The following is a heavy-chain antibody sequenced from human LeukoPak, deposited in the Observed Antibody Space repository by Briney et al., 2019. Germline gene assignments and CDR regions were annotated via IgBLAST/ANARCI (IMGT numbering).Heavy chain of an antibody. Sequence: GGSLRLSCAASGFTSGIYAVSWVRQAPGKGLEWVSAFSGGGDSYYADSVKGRFTISRDNSKNTLYLQMNSLRAEDTAVYYCANRLLFRYYFDYWGQGTLVTVSS. CDR2: FSGGGDS. V-gene: IGHV3-23*01. CDR3: ANRLLFRYYFDY. CDR1: GFTSGIYA. J-gene: IGHJ4*02. D-gene: IGHD2-21*02.